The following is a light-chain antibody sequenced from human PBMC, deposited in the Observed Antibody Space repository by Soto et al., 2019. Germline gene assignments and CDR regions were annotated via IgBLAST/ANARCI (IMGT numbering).Light chain of an antibody. V-gene: IGLV9-49*01. CDR3: GADHGSESNFVSVV. CDR1: SDYRNYE. Sequence: QSVLTQPPSVSASLGASVTLTCTLSSDYRNYEVDWYQQRPGKGPRFVMRVGTGGIVGSKGDGIPDRFSVLGSGLNRYLTIKNIQEEDESDYHCGADHGSESNFVSVVFGGGTKLTVL. CDR2: VGTGGIVG. J-gene: IGLJ2*01.